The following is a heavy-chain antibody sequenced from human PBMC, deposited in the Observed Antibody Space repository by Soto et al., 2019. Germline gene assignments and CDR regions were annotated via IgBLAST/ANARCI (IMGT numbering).Heavy chain of an antibody. D-gene: IGHD6-19*01. J-gene: IGHJ3*02. Sequence: QVQLVLSGAEVKKPGSSVKVSCKASGGTFSSYTISWVRQAPGQGLEWMGRIIPILGIANYAQKFQGRVTXXAXKXTSTAYMELSSLRSEDTAVYYCARAWQWLENDAFDIWGQGTMVTVSS. CDR2: IIPILGIA. CDR3: ARAWQWLENDAFDI. CDR1: GGTFSSYT. V-gene: IGHV1-69*02.